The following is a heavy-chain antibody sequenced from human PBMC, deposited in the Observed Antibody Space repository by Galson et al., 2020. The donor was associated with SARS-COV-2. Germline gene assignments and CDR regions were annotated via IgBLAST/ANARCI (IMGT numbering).Heavy chain of an antibody. V-gene: IGHV4-31*03. D-gene: IGHD1-26*01. J-gene: IGHJ4*02. Sequence: SETLSLTCTVSGDSVSSAGYYWSWLRQHPGTGPEWIGYIQSSGSTYYNPSLKSRVTISADPSKTHFSLALRSVTAADTAVYYCARVSGAYDTEYWGQGILVIVSS. CDR3: ARVSGAYDTEY. CDR1: GDSVSSAGYY. CDR2: IQSSGST.